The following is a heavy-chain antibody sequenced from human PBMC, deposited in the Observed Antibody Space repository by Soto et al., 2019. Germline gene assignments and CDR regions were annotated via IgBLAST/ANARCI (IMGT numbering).Heavy chain of an antibody. CDR2: ISYDGNTK. CDR3: VKEKDYYLYYGMDV. V-gene: IGHV3-30*18. CDR1: GFPFSNYG. J-gene: IGHJ6*02. Sequence: QVQLVESGGGVVQPGRSLRLSCAASGFPFSNYGMHWVRQAPGKGLEWLAVISYDGNTKYYADSVKGRFTISRDSSKNTVFLQMSSLREEDTAVYHCVKEKDYYLYYGMDVWGQGTTVTVSS.